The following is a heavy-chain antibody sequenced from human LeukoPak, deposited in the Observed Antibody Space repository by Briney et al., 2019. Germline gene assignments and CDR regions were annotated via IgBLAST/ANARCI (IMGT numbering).Heavy chain of an antibody. V-gene: IGHV3-7*01. D-gene: IGHD3-10*01. J-gene: IGHJ3*01. CDR2: IKQDGSEK. CDR1: GFSFVGYW. CDR3: ARDHQLGVPMEDV. Sequence: PGWSLRLSCAASGFSFVGYWMSWVRQAPGKGLEWVANIKQDGSEKYYVDSVKGRFTISRDNTKSSLYLQMNSLRAEDTAVYYCARDHQLGVPMEDVWGQGTMVTVSS.